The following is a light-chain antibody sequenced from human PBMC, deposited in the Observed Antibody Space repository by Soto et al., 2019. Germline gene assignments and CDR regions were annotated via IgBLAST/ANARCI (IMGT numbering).Light chain of an antibody. V-gene: IGLV2-14*03. J-gene: IGLJ2*01. Sequence: QSALTQPASVSGSPGQSITISCTGTSSDVGGYNYVSWYQHQPGKAPKLMFYGVNNRPSGVSNRFSASKSGNTASLTISGLQAEDEADYYGISYTSSSTLVFGGGTKLTVL. CDR2: GVN. CDR3: ISYTSSSTLV. CDR1: SSDVGGYNY.